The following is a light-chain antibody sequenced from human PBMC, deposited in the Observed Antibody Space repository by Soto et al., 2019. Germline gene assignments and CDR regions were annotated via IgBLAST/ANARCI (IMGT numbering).Light chain of an antibody. V-gene: IGLV2-14*01. Sequence: QSVLAQPASVSGSPGQSITISCTGTGSDVGGYKYVSWYQQLPGKAPKLMIYDVSYRPSGVSDRFSGSKSGNTASLIISGVQAEDEADYSCSSYASSTLFPFGPGTKVTVL. J-gene: IGLJ1*01. CDR1: GSDVGGYKY. CDR3: SSYASSTLFP. CDR2: DVS.